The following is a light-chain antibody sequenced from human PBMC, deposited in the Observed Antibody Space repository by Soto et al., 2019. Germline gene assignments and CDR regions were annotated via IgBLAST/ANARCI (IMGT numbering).Light chain of an antibody. Sequence: QSALTQPASVSGSPGQSITISCTVTNSDVGGFNYVSWYQQQPDKAPKLIIFEVTDRPSGGFNSFSGSKSGNTASLTISGLQSEDEAEYYCCSYTSRSTLVFGGGTKVTVL. V-gene: IGLV2-14*01. CDR2: EVT. CDR1: NSDVGGFNY. J-gene: IGLJ2*01. CDR3: CSYTSRSTLV.